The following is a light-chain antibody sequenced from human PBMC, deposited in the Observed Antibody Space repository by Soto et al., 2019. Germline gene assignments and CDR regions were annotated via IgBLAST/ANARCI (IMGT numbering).Light chain of an antibody. J-gene: IGLJ1*01. Sequence: QSALTQPASVSGSPGQAITISCSGTSSDVGAFNYVSWYQQHPGKAPKLMIYDVSNRPSGVSNRFSGSKSGNTASPTISGLRAEDEADYYCNSYTSNNTYVFGTGTKV. CDR3: NSYTSNNTYV. CDR2: DVS. V-gene: IGLV2-14*03. CDR1: SSDVGAFNY.